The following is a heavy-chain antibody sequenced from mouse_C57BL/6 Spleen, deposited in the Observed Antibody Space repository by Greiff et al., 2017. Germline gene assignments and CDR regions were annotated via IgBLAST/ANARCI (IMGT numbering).Heavy chain of an antibody. V-gene: IGHV1-53*01. J-gene: IGHJ1*03. CDR3: ARESYYGSSYVGYFDV. CDR1: GYTFTSYW. D-gene: IGHD1-1*01. Sequence: VQLQQPGTELVKPGASVKLSCKASGYTFTSYWMHWVKQRPGQGLEWIGNINPSNGGTNYNEKFKSKATLTVDKSSSTAYMQLSSLTSEDSAVYYCARESYYGSSYVGYFDVWGTGTTVTVSS. CDR2: INPSNGGT.